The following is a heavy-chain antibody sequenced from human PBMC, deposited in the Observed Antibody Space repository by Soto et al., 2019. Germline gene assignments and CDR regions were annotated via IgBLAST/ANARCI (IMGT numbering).Heavy chain of an antibody. D-gene: IGHD3-16*01. CDR3: ARDGSDHLSYGGYYYYGVDV. CDR1: DFIFSSHA. CDR2: ISFDGVYK. Sequence: TGGSLRLSCAASDFIFSSHAMHWVRQAPGKGLVWVAFISFDGVYKYYTDSVKGRFTISRDNSENTLSLQLNSLRPEDTAVYYCARDGSDHLSYGGYYYYGVDVWGQGTTVTVSS. V-gene: IGHV3-30-3*01. J-gene: IGHJ6*02.